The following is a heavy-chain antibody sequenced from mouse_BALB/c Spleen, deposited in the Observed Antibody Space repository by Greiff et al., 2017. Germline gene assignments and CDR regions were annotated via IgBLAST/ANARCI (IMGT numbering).Heavy chain of an antibody. D-gene: IGHD2-14*01. V-gene: IGHV2-9*02. Sequence: QVQLKESGPGLVAPSQSLSITCTVSGFSLTSYGVHWVRQPPGKGLEWLGVIWAGGSTNYNSAIMSRLSISKDNSKSQGFLKMNSQQTEDTAMYYCARGDREYYAMDYWGQGTSVTVSS. J-gene: IGHJ4*01. CDR3: ARGDREYYAMDY. CDR1: GFSLTSYG. CDR2: IWAGGST.